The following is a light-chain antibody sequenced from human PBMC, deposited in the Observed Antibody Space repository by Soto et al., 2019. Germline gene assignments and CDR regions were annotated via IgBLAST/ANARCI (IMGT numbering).Light chain of an antibody. CDR3: AAWDDSLRRV. J-gene: IGLJ2*01. Sequence: QSALTQPRSVSGSPGQSVTISCTGTSSDVGGYNFVSWYQQHPGKAPRFMIYDVSKRPSGVPDRFSGSKSGNTASLTISGLQAEDEAEYYCAAWDDSLRRVFGGGTKLTVL. CDR1: SSDVGGYNF. CDR2: DVS. V-gene: IGLV2-11*01.